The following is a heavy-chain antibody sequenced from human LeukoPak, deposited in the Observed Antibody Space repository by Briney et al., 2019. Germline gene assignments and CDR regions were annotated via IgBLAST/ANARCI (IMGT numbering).Heavy chain of an antibody. J-gene: IGHJ4*02. CDR3: ARDRRYYDSSGYYKRNDY. Sequence: SETLSLACAVYGGSFSGYYWSWIRQPPGKGLEWIVEINHSGSTNYNPSLKSRVTISVDTSKNQFSLKLSSVTAEDTAVYYCARDRRYYDSSGYYKRNDYWGQGTLVTVSS. D-gene: IGHD3-22*01. CDR1: GGSFSGYY. V-gene: IGHV4-34*01. CDR2: INHSGST.